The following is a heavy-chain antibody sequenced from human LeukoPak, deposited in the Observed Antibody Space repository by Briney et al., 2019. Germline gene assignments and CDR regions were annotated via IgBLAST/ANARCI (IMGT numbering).Heavy chain of an antibody. Sequence: GGSLRLSCAASGFTFRDYGMSWVRQAPGKGLEWVSAISGSGGSTYYADSVKGRFTISRDNSKNTLYLQMNSLRAEDTAVYYCARAVSGYLNNYWGQGTLVTVSS. CDR2: ISGSGGST. V-gene: IGHV3-23*01. D-gene: IGHD5-12*01. CDR3: ARAVSGYLNNY. CDR1: GFTFRDYG. J-gene: IGHJ4*02.